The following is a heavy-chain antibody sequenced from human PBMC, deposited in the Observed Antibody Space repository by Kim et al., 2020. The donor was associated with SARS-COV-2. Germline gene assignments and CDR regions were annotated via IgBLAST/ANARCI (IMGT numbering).Heavy chain of an antibody. CDR1: GFTFNSYG. CDR3: ARERLLGYSRGWLYYYYGMDV. D-gene: IGHD6-19*01. V-gene: IGHV3-33*05. Sequence: GGSLRLSCAASGFTFNSYGMHWVRQAPGKGLEWVADISYDGSNKNYADSVKGRFTISRDNSKNTLYLQMNRLRAEDTAVYYCARERLLGYSRGWLYYYYGMDVWGQGTTVTVSS. CDR2: ISYDGSNK. J-gene: IGHJ6*02.